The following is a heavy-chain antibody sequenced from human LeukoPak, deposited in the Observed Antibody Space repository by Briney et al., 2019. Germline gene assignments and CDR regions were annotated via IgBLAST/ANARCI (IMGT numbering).Heavy chain of an antibody. Sequence: SETLSLTCTVSGGSISSYYWSWIRQPPGKGLEWIGYIYYSGSTNYNPSLKSRVTISVDTSKNQFSLKLSSVTAADTAVYYCAGHREGDSGGLDYWGQGTLVTVSS. CDR1: GGSISSYY. CDR2: IYYSGST. D-gene: IGHD6-19*01. J-gene: IGHJ4*02. V-gene: IGHV4-59*08. CDR3: AGHREGDSGGLDY.